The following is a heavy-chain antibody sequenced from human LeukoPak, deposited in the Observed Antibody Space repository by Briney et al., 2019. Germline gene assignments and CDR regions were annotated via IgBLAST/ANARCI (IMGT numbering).Heavy chain of an antibody. CDR3: ARGPQILYDAFDI. V-gene: IGHV1-46*01. D-gene: IGHD2-15*01. CDR2: IKPSGGRT. Sequence: RASVKVSCKASGYTFTSYYMHWVRQAPGQGLEWMGIIKPSGGRTSYAQKFQGRVTMTRDTSTSTVYMELSSLRSEDTAVYYCARGPQILYDAFDIWGQGTMVTVSS. J-gene: IGHJ3*02. CDR1: GYTFTSYY.